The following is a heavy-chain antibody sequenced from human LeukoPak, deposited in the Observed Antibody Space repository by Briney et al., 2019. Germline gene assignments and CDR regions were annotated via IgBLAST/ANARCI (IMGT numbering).Heavy chain of an antibody. D-gene: IGHD2-2*02. CDR3: ARGQYCSGTSCYTYYYYYYNMDV. V-gene: IGHV3-30*04. CDR2: ISNDGNNK. J-gene: IGHJ6*02. CDR1: GFTFSSHA. Sequence: GGSLRLSCAASGFTFSSHAVHWVRQAPGKGLEWVAVISNDGNNKYYGDSVKGRFTISRDNSKNTLYLLMNSLRADDTAVYYCARGQYCSGTSCYTYYYYYYNMDVWGQGTTVTVSS.